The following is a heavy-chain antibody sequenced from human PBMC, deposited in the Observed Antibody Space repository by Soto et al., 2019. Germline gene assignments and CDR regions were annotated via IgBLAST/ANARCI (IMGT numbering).Heavy chain of an antibody. CDR1: GGSISSYD. CDR2: IYTSGST. D-gene: IGHD2-21*02. CDR3: ARDGRDCGGDCYRSDYYGMDV. J-gene: IGHJ6*02. Sequence: SETLSLTCTVSGGSISSYDWSLIRQHAGKGREWSGRIYTSGSTNYNPTLKSRVTMSVDTSKNQCSLKLSSVTAADTAVYYCARDGRDCGGDCYRSDYYGMDVWGQGTTVTVSS. V-gene: IGHV4-4*07.